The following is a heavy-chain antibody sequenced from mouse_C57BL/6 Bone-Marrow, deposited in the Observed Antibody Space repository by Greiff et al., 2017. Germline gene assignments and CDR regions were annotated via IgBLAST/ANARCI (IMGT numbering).Heavy chain of an antibody. CDR1: GFNIKDDY. Sequence: EVQLVESGAELVRPGASVKLSCTASGFNIKDDYMHWVKQRPEQGLEWIGWIDPENGDTEYASKFQGKATITAYTAYNTAYLQLSSLKSEDTAVYSCTLGNFDYWGQGTTLTVSS. CDR2: IDPENGDT. V-gene: IGHV14-4*01. CDR3: TLGNFDY. J-gene: IGHJ2*01.